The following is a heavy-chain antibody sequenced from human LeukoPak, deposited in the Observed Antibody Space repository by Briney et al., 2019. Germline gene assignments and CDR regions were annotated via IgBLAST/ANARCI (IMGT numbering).Heavy chain of an antibody. CDR3: ARANIAARQGDY. CDR2: MNPNSGNT. D-gene: IGHD6-6*01. V-gene: IGHV1-8*01. J-gene: IGHJ4*02. Sequence: ASVKVSCKASGYTFTSYDINWVRQATGQGLEWMGWMNPNSGNTGYAQKFQGRVTMTRNTSISTAYMELSSLRSEDTAVYYCARANIAARQGDYWGQGTLVTVSS. CDR1: GYTFTSYD.